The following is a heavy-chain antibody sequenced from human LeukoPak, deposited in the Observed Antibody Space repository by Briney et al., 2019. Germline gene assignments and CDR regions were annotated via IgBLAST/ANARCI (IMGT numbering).Heavy chain of an antibody. CDR3: ARDTGGSLDY. D-gene: IGHD2-8*02. CDR1: GFTFSNSW. Sequence: GGSLRLSCAASGFTFSNSWMAWVRRAPGKGLEWVANIKQDGSTKHYADALKGRFTISRDNPKNSVYLQMNSLRAGDTAVYYCARDTGGSLDYWGQGILVTVAS. J-gene: IGHJ4*02. V-gene: IGHV3-7*01. CDR2: IKQDGSTK.